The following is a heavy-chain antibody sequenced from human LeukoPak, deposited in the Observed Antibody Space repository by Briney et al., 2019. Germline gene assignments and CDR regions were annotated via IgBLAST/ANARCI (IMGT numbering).Heavy chain of an antibody. CDR3: ARRQGCSNTACPPDY. CDR1: GFSFNTYW. V-gene: IGHV5-51*01. CDR2: IYAGDSDT. Sequence: GESLKISCKGSGFSFNTYWIGWVRQMPGKGLEWMGIIYAGDSDTRYSPSFQGQVTISVDKSISTAYLQWSSLKASDTATYYCARRQGCSNTACPPDYWGQGTLVTVSS. J-gene: IGHJ4*02. D-gene: IGHD2-2*01.